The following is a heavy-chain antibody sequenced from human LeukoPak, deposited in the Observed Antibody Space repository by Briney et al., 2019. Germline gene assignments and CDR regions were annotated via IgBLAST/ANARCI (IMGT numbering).Heavy chain of an antibody. V-gene: IGHV3-23*01. CDR1: GFTFSSYA. J-gene: IGHJ4*02. CDR2: ISGSGGST. Sequence: GGSLRLSCAASGFTFSSYAMSWVRQAPGKGLEWVSAISGSGGSTYYADSVKGRFTISRDNSKNTLYLQMNSLRAEDTAAYYCAKDRAYGDYENYFDYWGQGTLVTVSS. D-gene: IGHD4-17*01. CDR3: AKDRAYGDYENYFDY.